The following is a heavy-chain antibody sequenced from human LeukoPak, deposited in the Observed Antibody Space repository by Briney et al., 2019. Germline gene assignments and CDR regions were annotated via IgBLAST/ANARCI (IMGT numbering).Heavy chain of an antibody. CDR3: ARDWRGSYFPDF. Sequence: ASVTVSFKASGYTLIDYYMHWVRQAPGQGLEWMGWINPNSGDTNYAQKFQGRVTMTRDTSISTAYMELSRLTSDDTAIYYCARDWRGSYFPDFWGQGTLVTVSS. CDR1: GYTLIDYY. J-gene: IGHJ4*02. D-gene: IGHD1-26*01. V-gene: IGHV1-2*02. CDR2: INPNSGDT.